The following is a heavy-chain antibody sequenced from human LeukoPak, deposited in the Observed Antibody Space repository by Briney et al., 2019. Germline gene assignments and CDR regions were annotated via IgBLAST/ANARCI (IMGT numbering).Heavy chain of an antibody. CDR1: GFTFSDYY. V-gene: IGHV3-11*01. CDR2: ISSSGSTI. CDR3: AKDIRATSIAAPDF. D-gene: IGHD6-6*01. J-gene: IGHJ4*02. Sequence: GGSLRLSCAASGFTFSDYYMSWIRQAPGKGLEWVSYISSSGSTIYYADSVKGRFTISRDNAKNSLYLQMNSLRAEDTAVYYCAKDIRATSIAAPDFWGQGTLVTVSS.